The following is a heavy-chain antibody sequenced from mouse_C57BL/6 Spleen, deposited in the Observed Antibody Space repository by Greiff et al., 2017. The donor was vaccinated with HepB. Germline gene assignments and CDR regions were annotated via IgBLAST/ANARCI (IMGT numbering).Heavy chain of an antibody. Sequence: QVQLQQPGAELVRPGSSVKLSCKASGYTFTSYWMHWVKQRPIQGLEWIGNIDPSDSETHYNQKFKDKATLTVDKSSSTAYMQLSSLTSEDSAVYYCARAYYGNSAWFAYWGQGTLLTVSA. CDR3: ARAYYGNSAWFAY. V-gene: IGHV1-52*01. D-gene: IGHD2-10*01. J-gene: IGHJ3*01. CDR2: IDPSDSET. CDR1: GYTFTSYW.